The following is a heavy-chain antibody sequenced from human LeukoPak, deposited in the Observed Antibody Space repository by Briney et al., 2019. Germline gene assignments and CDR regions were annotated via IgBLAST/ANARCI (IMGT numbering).Heavy chain of an antibody. CDR3: AKMGRYCSGGSCYLEPNWFDP. CDR2: ISGSGGST. V-gene: IGHV3-23*01. D-gene: IGHD2-15*01. Sequence: GGSLRLSCAASGFTLSSYAMSWVRQAPGKGLEWVSAISGSGGSTYYADSVKGRFTISRDNSKNTLYLQMNSLRAEDTAVYYCAKMGRYCSGGSCYLEPNWFDPWGKGTLVTVSS. J-gene: IGHJ5*02. CDR1: GFTLSSYA.